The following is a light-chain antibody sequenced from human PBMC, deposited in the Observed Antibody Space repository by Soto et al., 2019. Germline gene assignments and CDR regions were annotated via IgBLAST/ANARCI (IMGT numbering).Light chain of an antibody. CDR3: QQYNNWPIT. CDR2: GAS. J-gene: IGKJ5*01. CDR1: QTVGSN. Sequence: EIVLTQSPDTLSVSPGERATLSCRASQTVGSNLAWYQQKPGQAPRLLIYGASTRASDTPARFSGSGSVTEFALTISSLQCEDFAVYYCQQYNNWPITFGQGTRLEIK. V-gene: IGKV3D-15*01.